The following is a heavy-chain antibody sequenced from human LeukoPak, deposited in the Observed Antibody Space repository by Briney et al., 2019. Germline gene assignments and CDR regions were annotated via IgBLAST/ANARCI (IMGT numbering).Heavy chain of an antibody. V-gene: IGHV4-59*08. J-gene: IGHJ4*02. CDR2: IYYSGST. D-gene: IGHD2-2*01. CDR3: ASHTLTPVGYCSSTSCHFDY. CDR1: GGSISSYY. Sequence: SETLSLTCTVSGGSISSYYWSWIRQPPGKGLEWIGYIYYSGSTNYNPSLKSRVTISVDTSNNQFSTKLSSVTAANTAVYYCASHTLTPVGYCSSTSCHFDYWGQGTLVTVSS.